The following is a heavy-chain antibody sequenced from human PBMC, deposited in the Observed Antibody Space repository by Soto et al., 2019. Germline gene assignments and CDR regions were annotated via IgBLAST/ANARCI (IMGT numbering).Heavy chain of an antibody. D-gene: IGHD3-10*01. Sequence: SETLSLTCTVSGGSIISYYWSWIRQPPGKGLEWIGYIYYSGSTNYNPSLKSRVTISVDTSKNQFSLKLSSVTAADTAVYYCASFGDYDYYGMDVWGQGTTVTVSS. CDR3: ASFGDYDYYGMDV. V-gene: IGHV4-59*01. CDR2: IYYSGST. J-gene: IGHJ6*02. CDR1: GGSIISYY.